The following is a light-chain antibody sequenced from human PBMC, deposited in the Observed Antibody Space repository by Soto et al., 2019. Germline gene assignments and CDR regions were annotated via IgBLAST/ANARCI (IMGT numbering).Light chain of an antibody. V-gene: IGLV2-8*01. CDR1: SSDVGGYNY. CDR2: EVS. CDR3: SSYPGTNNFGV. Sequence: QSALTQPPSASGSPGQSVTISCTGSSSDVGGYNYVSWYQQHPGKAPKLVIDEVSKRPSGVPDRFSGSKSGNTASLTVSGLQAEDEADYYCSSYPGTNNFGVFGRGTKLTVL. J-gene: IGLJ1*01.